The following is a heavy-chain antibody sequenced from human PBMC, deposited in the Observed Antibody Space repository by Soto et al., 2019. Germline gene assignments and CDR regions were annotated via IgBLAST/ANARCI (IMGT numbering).Heavy chain of an antibody. CDR2: IKQDGSNK. D-gene: IGHD2-15*01. J-gene: IGHJ3*02. CDR3: ARDRGSDDAFDI. V-gene: IGHV3-7*03. Sequence: PGGSLRLSCAASGFTFSNYWMSWVRQAPGKGLEWVANIKQDGSNKYSVASVKGRFTISRDNAKSSLYLQMDSLRAEDTAVYYCARDRGSDDAFDIWGQGTMVTVSS. CDR1: GFTFSNYW.